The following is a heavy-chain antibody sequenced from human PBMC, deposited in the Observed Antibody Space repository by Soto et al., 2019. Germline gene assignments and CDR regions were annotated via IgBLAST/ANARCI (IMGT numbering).Heavy chain of an antibody. Sequence: GGSLRLSCAASGFTFSSYGMHWVRQAPGKGLEWVAVIWYDGSNKYYADSVKGRFTISRDNSKNTLYLQMNSLRAEDTAVYYCARDPERSSGWYNPGWYFDLWGRGTLVTVSS. CDR3: ARDPERSSGWYNPGWYFDL. V-gene: IGHV3-33*01. CDR2: IWYDGSNK. CDR1: GFTFSSYG. D-gene: IGHD6-19*01. J-gene: IGHJ2*01.